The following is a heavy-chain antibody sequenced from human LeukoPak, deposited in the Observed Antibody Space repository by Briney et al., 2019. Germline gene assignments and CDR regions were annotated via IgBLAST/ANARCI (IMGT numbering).Heavy chain of an antibody. V-gene: IGHV4-61*08. CDR2: IYYSGST. J-gene: IGHJ6*02. CDR1: GGSISSGGYS. CDR3: ARRTHYYDSSGYLAGYYYYGMDV. D-gene: IGHD3-22*01. Sequence: SETLSLTCAVSGGSISSGGYSWSWIRQPPGKGLEWIGYIYYSGSTNYNPSLKSRVTISVDTSKNQFSLKLSSVTAADTAVYYCARRTHYYDSSGYLAGYYYYGMDVWGQGTTVTVSS.